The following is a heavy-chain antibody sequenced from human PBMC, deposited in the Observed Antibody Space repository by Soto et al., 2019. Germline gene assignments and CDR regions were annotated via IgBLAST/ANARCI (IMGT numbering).Heavy chain of an antibody. J-gene: IGHJ4*02. D-gene: IGHD3-10*01. V-gene: IGHV3-23*01. Sequence: PGGSLRLSCAASGFTFSNYAMSWVRQAPGKGLEWVSTISGSGSSTYYADSVKGRLTISRDNSKSTLWLQMNSLRAEDTAVYYCAKGGVRGVSVTYLTYWGQGALVTVSS. CDR2: ISGSGSST. CDR3: AKGGVRGVSVTYLTY. CDR1: GFTFSNYA.